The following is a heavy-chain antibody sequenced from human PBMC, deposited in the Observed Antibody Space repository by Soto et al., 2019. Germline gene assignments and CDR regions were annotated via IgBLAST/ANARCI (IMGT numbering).Heavy chain of an antibody. Sequence: SETLSLTCAVSGGSISSGGYYWSWVRQHPEKGLEWIGYISDSGSTYYNPSLKSRVTMSIDPSRNQFSLNLNSVTAADTALFFCAGSSQSWFFDLWGRGTLVTVSS. V-gene: IGHV4-31*11. D-gene: IGHD4-4*01. J-gene: IGHJ2*01. CDR3: AGSSQSWFFDL. CDR1: GGSISSGGYY. CDR2: ISDSGST.